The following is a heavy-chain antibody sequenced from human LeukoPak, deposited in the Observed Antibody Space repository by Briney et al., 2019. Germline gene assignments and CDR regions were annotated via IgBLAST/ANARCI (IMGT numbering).Heavy chain of an antibody. CDR1: GGTFSSYA. CDR3: ARTNDSYYYGMDV. CDR2: IIPIFGTA. V-gene: IGHV1-69*13. Sequence: SVKVSCKASGGTFSSYAISWVRQAPGQGLEWMGGIIPIFGTANYAQKFQGRVTITADESTSTAYMELSSLRSEDTAVYYCARTNDSYYYGMDVWGQGTTVTVSS. J-gene: IGHJ6*02.